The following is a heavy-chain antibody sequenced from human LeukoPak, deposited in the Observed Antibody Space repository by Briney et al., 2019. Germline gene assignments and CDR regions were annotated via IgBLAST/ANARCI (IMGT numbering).Heavy chain of an antibody. CDR1: GYSFTSYW. CDR2: IYPGDSDT. J-gene: IGHJ4*02. Sequence: GESLKISCKGSGYSFTSYWIGWVRQMPGKGLERMGIIYPGDSDTRYSPSFQGQVTISADKSISTAYLQWSSLKASDTAMYYCARRPGGAYYYDSSGYYDYWGQGTLVTVSS. D-gene: IGHD3-22*01. CDR3: ARRPGGAYYYDSSGYYDY. V-gene: IGHV5-51*01.